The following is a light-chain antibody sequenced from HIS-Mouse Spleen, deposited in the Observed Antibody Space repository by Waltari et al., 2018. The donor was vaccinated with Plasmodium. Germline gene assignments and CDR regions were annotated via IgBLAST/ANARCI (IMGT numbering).Light chain of an antibody. CDR3: YSTDSSGNHRV. CDR1: ALPKKY. J-gene: IGLJ3*02. V-gene: IGLV3-10*01. CDR2: EDS. Sequence: SYELTQPPSVSVSPGQTARITCSGDALPKKYAYWYQQKSGQAPVLVIYEDSKRPSGIPERFSGSSSGTIATWTISGAQVGDEADYYGYSTDSSGNHRVFGGGTKLTVL.